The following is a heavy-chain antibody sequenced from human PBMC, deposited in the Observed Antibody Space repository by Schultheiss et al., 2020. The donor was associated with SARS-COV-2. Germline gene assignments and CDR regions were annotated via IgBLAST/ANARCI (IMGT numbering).Heavy chain of an antibody. CDR2: ISAYNGNT. J-gene: IGHJ6*02. D-gene: IGHD1/OR15-1a*01. V-gene: IGHV1-18*01. Sequence: ASVKVSCKASGYTFTSYGISWVRQAPGQGLEWMGWISAYNGNTNYAQKFQGRVTITADKSTSTAYMELSSLRSEDTAVYYCAKTNGYYYGMDVWGQGTTVTVSS. CDR1: GYTFTSYG. CDR3: AKTNGYYYGMDV.